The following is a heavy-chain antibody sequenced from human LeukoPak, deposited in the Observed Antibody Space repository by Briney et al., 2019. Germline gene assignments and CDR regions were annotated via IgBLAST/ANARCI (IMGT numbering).Heavy chain of an antibody. D-gene: IGHD2-2*01. J-gene: IGHJ6*02. V-gene: IGHV3-23*01. CDR2: ITDSGGTT. CDR3: AKREHVSRVVPAYISSCCGMDV. CDR1: GFTFSSYA. Sequence: PGGSLRLSCAAFGFTFSSYAMRWVRQAPGKGLEWVSSITDSGGTTYYADSVKGRFTISRDNSKNTLYLQMNSLRAEDTAVYYCAKREHVSRVVPAYISSCCGMDVWGQGTTVTVSS.